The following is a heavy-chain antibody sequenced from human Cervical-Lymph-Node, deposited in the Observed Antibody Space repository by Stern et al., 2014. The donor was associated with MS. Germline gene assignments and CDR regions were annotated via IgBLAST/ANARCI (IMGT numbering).Heavy chain of an antibody. CDR1: GFTFSTYA. D-gene: IGHD6-19*01. V-gene: IGHV3-30-3*01. CDR2: VSYDGTKS. J-gene: IGHJ4*02. Sequence: VQLVESGGGVVQPGRSLSLSCVVSGFTFSTYAMHWVRPAPGKGLEWVAFVSYDGTKSNSTDSVKARFTISRDNSKNTLYLHMNSLRDEDTAVYFCAKGGRGSGLEYWGQGALVTVSS. CDR3: AKGGRGSGLEY.